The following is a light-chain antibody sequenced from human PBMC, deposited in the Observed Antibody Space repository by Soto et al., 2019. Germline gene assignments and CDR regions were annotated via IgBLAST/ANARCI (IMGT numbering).Light chain of an antibody. V-gene: IGLV2-11*01. CDR3: CSHAGSYIYV. Sequence: QSVLTQPASVSGSPGQSITISCTGTSSVVGGYNYVSWYQQHPGKAPKLMIYDVSKRPSGVPDRFSGFKSGNTASLTISGLQAEDEADYSCCSHAGSYIYVFGTGTKVTVL. CDR2: DVS. J-gene: IGLJ1*01. CDR1: SSVVGGYNY.